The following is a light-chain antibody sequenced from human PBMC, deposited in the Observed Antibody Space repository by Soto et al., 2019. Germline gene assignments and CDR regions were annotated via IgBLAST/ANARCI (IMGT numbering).Light chain of an antibody. CDR3: QHRSHWPQLT. CDR1: QSVSNY. J-gene: IGKJ4*01. CDR2: DAS. V-gene: IGKV3-11*01. Sequence: EIVLTQSPATLSLSPGERATLSCRASQSVSNYLAWYQQKPGQAPRLLIYDASNRATGIPARFSGSGSGTDFTLTIISLEPEDFAVYYCQHRSHWPQLTFGGGTKVEIK.